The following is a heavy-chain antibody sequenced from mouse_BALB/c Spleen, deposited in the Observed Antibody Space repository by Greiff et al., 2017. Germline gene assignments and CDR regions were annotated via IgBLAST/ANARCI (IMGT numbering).Heavy chain of an antibody. V-gene: IGHV5-9-3*01. J-gene: IGHJ2*01. CDR1: GFTFSSYA. CDR2: ISSGGSYT. D-gene: IGHD1-1*01. CDR3: ARQGEVEGNYFDY. Sequence: EVKLVESGGGLVKPGGSLKLSCAASGFTFSSYAMSWVRQTPEKRLEWVATISSGGSYTYYPDSVKGRFTISRDNAKNTLYLQMSSLRSEDTAMYYCARQGEVEGNYFDYWGQGTTLTVSS.